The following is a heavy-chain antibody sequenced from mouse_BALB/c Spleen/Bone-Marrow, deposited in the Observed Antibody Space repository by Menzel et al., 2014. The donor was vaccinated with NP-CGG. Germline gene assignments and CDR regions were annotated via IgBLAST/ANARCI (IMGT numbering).Heavy chain of an antibody. CDR3: ARSGKVRKAMDY. CDR1: GYTFTDYA. Sequence: QVQLQQPGAELVRPGVSVKISCKGSGYTFTDYAVHWVKQSHTKSLEWIGLISSYYGDATYNQKFKGKATMTVDKSSSTAFLELARLTSEDSAIYYCARSGKVRKAMDYWGQGTSVTITS. J-gene: IGHJ4*01. CDR2: ISSYYGDA. D-gene: IGHD2-14*01. V-gene: IGHV1-67*01.